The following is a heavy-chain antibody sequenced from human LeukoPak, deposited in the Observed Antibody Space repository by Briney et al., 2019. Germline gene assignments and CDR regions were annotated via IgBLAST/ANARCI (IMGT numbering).Heavy chain of an antibody. CDR3: ARARGSGSYYNGDYYYGMDV. CDR1: GVTLSSYW. CDR2: INSDGSST. D-gene: IGHD3-10*01. Sequence: GGSLRLSCAASGVTLSSYWMHWVRQAPGKGLVWVARINSDGSSTSYADSVKGRFIISRDNAKNTLYLQMNSLRAEDTAVHYCARARGSGSYYNGDYYYGMDVWGKGTTVTVSS. J-gene: IGHJ6*04. V-gene: IGHV3-74*01.